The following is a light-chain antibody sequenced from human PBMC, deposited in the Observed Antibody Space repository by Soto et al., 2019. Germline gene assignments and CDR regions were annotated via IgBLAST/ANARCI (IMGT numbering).Light chain of an antibody. Sequence: IQMTQSPSSLSASVGDGGSISCDASQDIGNRLNWYQHRPGRAPKLLIYDASNLETGAPSRFSGSRSGPEFTLTISSLQPEDFATYYCQQRNSYPITFGQGIRLEIK. CDR3: QQRNSYPIT. V-gene: IGKV1-17*01. J-gene: IGKJ5*01. CDR2: DAS. CDR1: QDIGNR.